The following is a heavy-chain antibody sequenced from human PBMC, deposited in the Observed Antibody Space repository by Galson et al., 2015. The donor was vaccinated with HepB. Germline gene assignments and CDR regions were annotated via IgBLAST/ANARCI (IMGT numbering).Heavy chain of an antibody. Sequence: SVKVSCKASGYTFIHYAINWVRQAPGHGLEWMGWISVYDGKTNYAQKLQGRVTMTTDTPTGTAYMELTSLISDDTAVYYCARDGFDGWFDYWGQGTLVTVSS. V-gene: IGHV1-18*01. J-gene: IGHJ4*02. CDR3: ARDGFDGWFDY. D-gene: IGHD5-24*01. CDR1: GYTFIHYA. CDR2: ISVYDGKT.